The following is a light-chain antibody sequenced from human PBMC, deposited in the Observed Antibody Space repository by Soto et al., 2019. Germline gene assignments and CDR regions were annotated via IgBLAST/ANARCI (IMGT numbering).Light chain of an antibody. CDR3: MQALQTPWT. J-gene: IGKJ1*01. CDR1: QSLLHSNGYNY. CDR2: LSS. V-gene: IGKV2-28*01. Sequence: DIVKTQSPLSLPVTPREPASISCRSSQSLLHSNGYNYLNWYLQKPGQSPQVLIYLSSNRASGVPDRFSGSGSGTDFTLKISRVEAEDVGLYYCMQALQTPWTFGQGTKVEIK.